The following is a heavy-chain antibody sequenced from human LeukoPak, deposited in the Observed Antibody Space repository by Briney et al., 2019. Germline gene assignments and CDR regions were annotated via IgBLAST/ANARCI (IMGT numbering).Heavy chain of an antibody. CDR2: ISYDGSNK. CDR3: ARDGRCGGDCYAS. J-gene: IGHJ4*02. Sequence: GGSLRLSCAASGFTFRSYGMHWVRQAPGKGLEWVAVISYDGSNKYYADSVKGRFTISRDNSKNALYLQMNSLRVEDTAVYYCARDGRCGGDCYASWGQGTLVTVSS. D-gene: IGHD2-21*02. V-gene: IGHV3-30*03. CDR1: GFTFRSYG.